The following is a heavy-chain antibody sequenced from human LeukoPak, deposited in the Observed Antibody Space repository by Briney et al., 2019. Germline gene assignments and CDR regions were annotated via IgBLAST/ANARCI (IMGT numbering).Heavy chain of an antibody. CDR3: ARDLGFRYYYMDV. CDR1: GYTFTSYY. J-gene: IGHJ6*03. V-gene: IGHV1-46*01. D-gene: IGHD2/OR15-2a*01. CDR2: INPSGGST. Sequence: ASVKVSCKASGYTFTSYYMHWVRQAPGQGLEWMGIINPSGGSTSYAQKFQGRVTMTRDMSTSTVYMELSSLRSEDTAVYYCARDLGFRYYYMDVWGKGTTVTVSS.